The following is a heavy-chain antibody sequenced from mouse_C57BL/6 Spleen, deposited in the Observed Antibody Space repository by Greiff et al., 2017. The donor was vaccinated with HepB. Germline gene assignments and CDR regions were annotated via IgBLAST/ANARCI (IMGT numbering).Heavy chain of an antibody. J-gene: IGHJ4*01. D-gene: IGHD1-1*01. CDR1: GFTFSDYG. V-gene: IGHV5-17*01. CDR3: ARERLRGRNAMDF. CDR2: ISSGSSTI. Sequence: EVQLVESGGGLVKPGGSLKLSCAASGFTFSDYGMHWVRQAPEKGLERVAYISSGSSTIYYADTVKGRFTISRDKAKNTLFLQMTSLRSEDTAMYYCARERLRGRNAMDFWGQGSSVSVSA.